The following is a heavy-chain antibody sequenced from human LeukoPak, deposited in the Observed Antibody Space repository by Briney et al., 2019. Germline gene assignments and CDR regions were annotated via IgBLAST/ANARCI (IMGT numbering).Heavy chain of an antibody. CDR3: ARNRKANYGRSGPTY. CDR1: GFTFSSYA. CDR2: IWYDGSNK. Sequence: GGSLRLSCAASGFTFSSYAMHWVRQAPGKGLEWVAVIWYDGSNKYYADSVKGRFTISRDNSKNTLYLQMNSLRAEDTAVYYCARNRKANYGRSGPTYWSQGTLVTVSS. V-gene: IGHV3-33*01. J-gene: IGHJ4*02. D-gene: IGHD4/OR15-4a*01.